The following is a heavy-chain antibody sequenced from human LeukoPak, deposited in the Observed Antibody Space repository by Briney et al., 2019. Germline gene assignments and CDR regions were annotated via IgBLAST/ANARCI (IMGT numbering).Heavy chain of an antibody. Sequence: SETLSLTCNVSGGSIYSGSYYWSWIRQPAGKGLEWIGRIYTSGSTNYNPSLKSRVTISVDTSKNQFSLKLSSVTAPDTAVYYCARDRRDGYNLYYFDFWGQGTLVTVSS. CDR1: GGSIYSGSYY. D-gene: IGHD5-24*01. CDR2: IYTSGST. CDR3: ARDRRDGYNLYYFDF. J-gene: IGHJ4*02. V-gene: IGHV4-61*02.